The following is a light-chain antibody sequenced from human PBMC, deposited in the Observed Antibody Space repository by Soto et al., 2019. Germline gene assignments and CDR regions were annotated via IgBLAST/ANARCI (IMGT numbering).Light chain of an antibody. CDR2: KTS. V-gene: IGKV1-5*03. J-gene: IGKJ2*01. CDR3: QQLKT. Sequence: DIPMTQSPSTLSASVGDRVTITCRASQSISNWLAWYQQKPGKAPKVLIYKTSSLGSGVPSRFSGSGSGTEFTLPISSLQPDDFATYYGQQLKTFGQGTKLEIK. CDR1: QSISNW.